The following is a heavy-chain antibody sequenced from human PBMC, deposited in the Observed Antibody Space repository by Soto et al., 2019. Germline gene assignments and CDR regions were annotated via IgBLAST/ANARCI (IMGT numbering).Heavy chain of an antibody. V-gene: IGHV3-23*01. J-gene: IGHJ5*02. D-gene: IGHD2-15*01. CDR1: GFPFSSRA. CDR2: ISGSGTIT. CDR3: AEWARYCSGADCSA. Sequence: EVQLLESGGGLVQPGGSLRLSCAASGFPFSSRAMSWVRQAPGKGLECVSAISGSGTITYYADSVKGRFTISRDTSKNTLYLQMNSLRADDTAVYYCAEWARYCSGADCSAWGQGTLVTVSS.